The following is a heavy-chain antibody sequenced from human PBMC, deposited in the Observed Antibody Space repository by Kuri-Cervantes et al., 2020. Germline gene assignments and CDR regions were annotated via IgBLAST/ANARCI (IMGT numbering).Heavy chain of an antibody. Sequence: SLKISCAASGFTFSSYGMHWVRQAPGKGLEWVSGISWNSGSIGYADSVKGRFTISRDNAKNTLYLQMNSLRAEDTAVYYCAKFSNLLPLGYCSGGSCYPRYFDYWGQGTLVTVSS. CDR3: AKFSNLLPLGYCSGGSCYPRYFDY. V-gene: IGHV3-9*01. J-gene: IGHJ4*02. D-gene: IGHD2-15*01. CDR2: ISWNSGSI. CDR1: GFTFSSYG.